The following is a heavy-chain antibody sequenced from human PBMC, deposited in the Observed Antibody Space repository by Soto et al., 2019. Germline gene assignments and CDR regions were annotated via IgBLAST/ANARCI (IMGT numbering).Heavy chain of an antibody. D-gene: IGHD3-3*01. CDR2: IWYDGSNK. J-gene: IGHJ4*02. V-gene: IGHV3-33*01. Sequence: GGSLILSCAASGYTFSSYGMHWVRQAPGKGLEWVAVIWYDGSNKYYADSVKGRFTISRDNSKNTLYLQMNSLRAEDTAVYYCARDYSPTPALECYFDYWGQGTLVTVSS. CDR1: GYTFSSYG. CDR3: ARDYSPTPALECYFDY.